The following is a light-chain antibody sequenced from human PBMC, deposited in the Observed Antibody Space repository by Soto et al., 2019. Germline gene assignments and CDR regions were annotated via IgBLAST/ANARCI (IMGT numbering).Light chain of an antibody. J-gene: IGKJ1*01. CDR2: DVS. V-gene: IGKV1-5*01. CDR1: QSVSNW. Sequence: DIQMTQSPSTLSASVVDRVTITFRASQSVSNWLAWYQQKPGKAPNLLIYDVSSLESGVPSRFSGSGSGTEFTLAISSLQPDDFATYYCQQYNSYPWTFGQGTKVDIK. CDR3: QQYNSYPWT.